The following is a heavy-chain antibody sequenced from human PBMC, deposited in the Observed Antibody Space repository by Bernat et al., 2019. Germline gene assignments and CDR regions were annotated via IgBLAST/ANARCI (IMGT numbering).Heavy chain of an antibody. CDR3: AKELGYCSGGSCYSGAFDI. Sequence: EVQLVESGGGLVQPGRSLRLSCAASGFTFDDYAMHWVRQAPGKGLEWVSGISWNSGSIGYADSVKGRFTISRDNAKNSLYLQMNSLRAEDTALYYCAKELGYCSGGSCYSGAFDIWGQGTMVTVSS. D-gene: IGHD2-15*01. CDR2: ISWNSGSI. V-gene: IGHV3-9*01. J-gene: IGHJ3*02. CDR1: GFTFDDYA.